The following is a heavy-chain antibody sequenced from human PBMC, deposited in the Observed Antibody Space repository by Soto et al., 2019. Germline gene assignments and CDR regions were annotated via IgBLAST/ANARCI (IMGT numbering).Heavy chain of an antibody. D-gene: IGHD6-19*01. CDR2: INHSGST. Sequence: SETLSLTCAVYGGSFSGYYWSWIRQPPGKGLEWIGEINHSGSTNYNPSLKSRVTISVDTSKNQFSLKLSSVTAADTAVYYCARGLGGMKQGLVRELSFFDYGGQGTLVTVSS. CDR1: GGSFSGYY. CDR3: ARGLGGMKQGLVRELSFFDY. J-gene: IGHJ4*02. V-gene: IGHV4-34*01.